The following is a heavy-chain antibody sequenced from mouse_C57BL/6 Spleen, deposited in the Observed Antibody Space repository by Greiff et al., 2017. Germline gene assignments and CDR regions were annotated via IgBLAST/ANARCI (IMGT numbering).Heavy chain of an antibody. CDR3: TRSYDYDWYFDV. CDR1: GYTFTSYW. V-gene: IGHV1-5*01. J-gene: IGHJ1*03. D-gene: IGHD2-4*01. CDR2: IYPGNSDT. Sequence: VQLQQSGTVLARPGASVKMSCKTSGYTFTSYWMHWVKQRPGQGLEWIGAIYPGNSDTSYNQKFKGKAKLTAVTSASTAYLELSSLTNEDSAVYDCTRSYDYDWYFDVWGTGTTVTVSS.